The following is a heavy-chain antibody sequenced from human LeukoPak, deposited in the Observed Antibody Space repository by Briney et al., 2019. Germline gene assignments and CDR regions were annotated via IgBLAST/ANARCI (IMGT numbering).Heavy chain of an antibody. D-gene: IGHD6-13*01. CDR3: ATDQVAAGDY. J-gene: IGHJ4*02. CDR2: TSYDGGQN. V-gene: IGHV3-30*03. Sequence: PGRSLRLSCAASGFTFSNYGMHWVRQAPGKGLEWVAITSYDGGQNSYAEFVKGRFTISRDNSKNTLYLQLNSLRPEDTGVYYCATDQVAAGDYWGQGTLVTVSS. CDR1: GFTFSNYG.